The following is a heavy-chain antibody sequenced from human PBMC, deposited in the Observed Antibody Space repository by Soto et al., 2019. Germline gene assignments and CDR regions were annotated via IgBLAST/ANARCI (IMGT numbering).Heavy chain of an antibody. Sequence: QVQMVQSGAELKKPGSSVKVSCKTSGGSFNSYAINWVRQAPGQGLEWLGGTIPFILTPNYAQQFQGRVTIPADEPTTTGSLELSSLRSDDTAVYYCAGGDHSTSLGGMDVWGQGTTVIVSS. CDR3: AGGDHSTSLGGMDV. CDR2: TIPFILTP. V-gene: IGHV1-69*01. CDR1: GGSFNSYA. D-gene: IGHD6-6*01. J-gene: IGHJ6*02.